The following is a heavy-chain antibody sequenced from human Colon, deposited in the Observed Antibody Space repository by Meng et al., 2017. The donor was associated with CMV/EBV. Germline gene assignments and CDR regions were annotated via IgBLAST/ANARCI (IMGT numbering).Heavy chain of an antibody. J-gene: IGHJ4*02. Sequence: GGSLRLSCAVSGFTPSSFGMNWVRQAPGKGLEWVSYISGDGTTIYYADSVKGRFTISRDNAKNTVHLEMNSLRDGDTAVYYCAKDWGTGPYYFDNWGQGTLVTVSS. CDR2: ISGDGTTI. CDR1: GFTPSSFG. V-gene: IGHV3-48*03. D-gene: IGHD3-16*01. CDR3: AKDWGTGPYYFDN.